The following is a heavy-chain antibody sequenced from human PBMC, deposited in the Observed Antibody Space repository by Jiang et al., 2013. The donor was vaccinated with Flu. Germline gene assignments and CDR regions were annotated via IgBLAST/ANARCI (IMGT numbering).Heavy chain of an antibody. CDR2: IYYTGST. J-gene: IGHJ4*02. Sequence: GSGLVKPSETLSLTCTVSGGSISSSSYYWGWVRQPPGKGLEWIGSIYYTGSTYYNPSLKSRGTISVDTSKNRFSLKLSSVTAADTAVYYCARRQTDRDGLYFDYWGQGTLVTVSS. V-gene: IGHV4-39*01. CDR3: ARRQTDRDGLYFDY. CDR1: GGSISSSSYY. D-gene: IGHD1-14*01.